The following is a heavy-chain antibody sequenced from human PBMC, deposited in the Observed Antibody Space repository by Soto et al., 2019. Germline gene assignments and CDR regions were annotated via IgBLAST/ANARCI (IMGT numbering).Heavy chain of an antibody. J-gene: IGHJ6*03. CDR2: INSDGSVS. V-gene: IGHV3-74*02. CDR3: ARGDCVGGTFYSFAGGFYYYMDV. CDR1: GFTFSNYW. Sequence: EVQLVESGGGLVQPGGSLRLSCAASGFTFSNYWMYWVRQAPGKGLEWVSRINSDGSVSSHADSVRGRLTISRDNVKNTVYLHMDSQRAEDTAVYFCARGDCVGGTFYSFAGGFYYYMDVWGKGTTVTVFS. D-gene: IGHD2-15*01.